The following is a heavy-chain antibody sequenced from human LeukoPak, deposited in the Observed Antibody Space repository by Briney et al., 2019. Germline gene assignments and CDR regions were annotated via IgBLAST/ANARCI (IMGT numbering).Heavy chain of an antibody. V-gene: IGHV4-39*01. CDR1: GGSISSSSYY. D-gene: IGHD6-19*01. Sequence: SETLSLTCTVSGGSISSSSYYWGWIRQPPGKGLEWIGSIYYSGSTYYNPSLKSRVTISVDTSKNQFSLKLSSVTAADMAVYYCAADMVGQWLMKSYWGEKTLVTVSS. CDR3: AADMVGQWLMKSY. CDR2: IYYSGST. J-gene: IGHJ4*02.